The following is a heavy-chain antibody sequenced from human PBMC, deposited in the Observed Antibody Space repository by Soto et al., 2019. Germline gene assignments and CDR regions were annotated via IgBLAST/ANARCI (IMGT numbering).Heavy chain of an antibody. J-gene: IGHJ3*02. CDR3: ARFVDHYYDSSGLYAFDI. Sequence: QVQLVQSGAEVKKPGSSVKVSCKASGGTFSSYAISWVRQAPGQGLEWMGGIIPIFGTANYAQKFQGRVTITADESTSTAYMELSSLRSEDTAVYYCARFVDHYYDSSGLYAFDIWGQGTMVTVSS. D-gene: IGHD3-22*01. V-gene: IGHV1-69*01. CDR1: GGTFSSYA. CDR2: IIPIFGTA.